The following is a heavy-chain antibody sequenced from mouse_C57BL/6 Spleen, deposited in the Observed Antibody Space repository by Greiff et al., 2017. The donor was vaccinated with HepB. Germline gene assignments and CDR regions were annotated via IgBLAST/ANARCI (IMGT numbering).Heavy chain of an antibody. D-gene: IGHD1-1*01. Sequence: ESGPGLVKPSQSLSLTCSVTGYSITSGYYWNWIRQFPGNKLEWMGYISYDGSNNYNPSLKNRISITRDTSKNQFFLKLNSVTTEDTATYYCARENYYGFDDWGQGTTLTVSS. CDR1: GYSITSGYY. V-gene: IGHV3-6*01. CDR2: ISYDGSN. J-gene: IGHJ2*01. CDR3: ARENYYGFDD.